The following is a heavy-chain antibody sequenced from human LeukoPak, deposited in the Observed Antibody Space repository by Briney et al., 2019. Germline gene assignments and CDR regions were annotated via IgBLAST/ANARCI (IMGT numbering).Heavy chain of an antibody. D-gene: IGHD3-3*01. V-gene: IGHV3-49*04. CDR1: GFTFADSG. J-gene: IGHJ4*02. CDR2: MRGKTYGEGP. Sequence: GGSLRLSCTGSGFTFADSGINWVRQAPGKGLEWVGFMRGKTYGEGPQYAASVKGRFTISRDDSRSIAYLQMNSLRTEDTAVYYCTRAPNYDFWLDCWGQGTLVTVSS. CDR3: TRAPNYDFWLDC.